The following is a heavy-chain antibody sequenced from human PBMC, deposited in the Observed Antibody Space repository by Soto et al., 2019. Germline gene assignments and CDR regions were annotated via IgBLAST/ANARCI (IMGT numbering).Heavy chain of an antibody. CDR3: AHTKDSSGFLTS. D-gene: IGHD3-22*01. CDR1: GFSLSVYGVR. CDR2: IHWNDDK. Sequence: SGPTLVNPTQTLTLTCSFSGFSLSVYGVRVIWFRQPPGETLEWLALIHWNDDKRYSPYLKSRLTVTKDTSKNQVVLTLTNLDPLDTGTYFCAHTKDSSGFLTSWGQGILVTVSS. J-gene: IGHJ5*02. V-gene: IGHV2-5*01.